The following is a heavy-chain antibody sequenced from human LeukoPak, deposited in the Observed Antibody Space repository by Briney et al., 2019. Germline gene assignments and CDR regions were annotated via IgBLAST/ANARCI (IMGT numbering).Heavy chain of an antibody. Sequence: GASVKVSCKASGYTFTSYGISWVRQAPGQGLEWMGWISAYNGNTNYAQKLQGRVTTTTDTSTSTAYMELRSLRSDDTAVYYCARSSGWAPENWFDPWGQGTLVTVSS. CDR3: ARSSGWAPENWFDP. J-gene: IGHJ5*02. D-gene: IGHD6-19*01. CDR1: GYTFTSYG. CDR2: ISAYNGNT. V-gene: IGHV1-18*01.